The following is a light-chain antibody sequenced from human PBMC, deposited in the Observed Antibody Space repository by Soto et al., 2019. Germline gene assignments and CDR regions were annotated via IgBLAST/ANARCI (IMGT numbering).Light chain of an antibody. CDR3: QQDGRRPQM. V-gene: IGKV3-20*01. CDR2: DAS. Sequence: LCIWKRASLSGRASQRLSASDVAWYQQTPGQAPRLLIYDASRRPTGIPDRVSGMGSWTDVCLAISRLEPEDPSVLYSQQDGRRPQMFGPGTKVDIK. J-gene: IGKJ1*01. CDR1: QRLSASD.